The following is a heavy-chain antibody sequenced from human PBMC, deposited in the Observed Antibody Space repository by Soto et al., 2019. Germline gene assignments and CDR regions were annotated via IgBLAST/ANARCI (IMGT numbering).Heavy chain of an antibody. CDR2: ISGSGGST. CDR1: GFTFSSYA. D-gene: IGHD1-26*01. V-gene: IGHV3-23*01. CDR3: AKDLVRNLFSGSYFSYFGAEYFQH. Sequence: PGGSLRLSCAASGFTFSSYAMSWVRQAPGKGLEWASAISGSGGSTYYADSVKGRFTISRDNSKNTLYLQMNSLRAEDTAVYYCAKDLVRNLFSGSYFSYFGAEYFQHWGQGTLVTVSS. J-gene: IGHJ1*01.